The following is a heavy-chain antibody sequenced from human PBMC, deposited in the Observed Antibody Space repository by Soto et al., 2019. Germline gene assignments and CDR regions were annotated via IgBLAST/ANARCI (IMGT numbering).Heavy chain of an antibody. V-gene: IGHV4-61*01. Sequence: QVQLQESGPGLVKPSETLSLTCTVYGGSVSSGSYYWSWIRQPPGKGLEWIGYIYYSGRTKYNPSLKSRVTISVDTSTNQFSLKLSSVTAADTAVYYCARAGLGDGADYWGKGTLVTVSS. CDR1: GGSVSSGSYY. CDR2: IYYSGRT. J-gene: IGHJ4*02. D-gene: IGHD1-26*01. CDR3: ARAGLGDGADY.